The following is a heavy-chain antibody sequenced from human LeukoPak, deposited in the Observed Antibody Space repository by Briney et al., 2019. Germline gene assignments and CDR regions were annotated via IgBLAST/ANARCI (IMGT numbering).Heavy chain of an antibody. V-gene: IGHV3-30*02. CDR2: VRSDGSNK. Sequence: GGSLRLSCAASGFTFSSYAMHWVRQAPGKGLEWVAFVRSDGSNKYYTDSMKGRFTISRDNSENTLYLQMNSLRAEDTAVYYCAKQGIAAAANWFDPWGQGTLVTVSS. J-gene: IGHJ5*02. CDR1: GFTFSSYA. CDR3: AKQGIAAAANWFDP. D-gene: IGHD6-13*01.